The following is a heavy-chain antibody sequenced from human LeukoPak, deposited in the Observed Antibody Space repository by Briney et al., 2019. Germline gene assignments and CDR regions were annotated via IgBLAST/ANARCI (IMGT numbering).Heavy chain of an antibody. V-gene: IGHV1-46*01. CDR2: INPSGGST. Sequence: ASVKVSCKASGYTFTGYYIHWVRQAPGQGLEWMGIINPSGGSTSYAQKFQGRVTMTRDTSTSTVYMDLRSLRSEDTAVYFCARDMLAVPSNWFDPWGQGTLVTVSS. D-gene: IGHD2-8*01. J-gene: IGHJ5*02. CDR3: ARDMLAVPSNWFDP. CDR1: GYTFTGYY.